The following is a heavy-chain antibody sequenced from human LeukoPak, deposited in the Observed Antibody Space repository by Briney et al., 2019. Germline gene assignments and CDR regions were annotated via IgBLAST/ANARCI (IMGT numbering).Heavy chain of an antibody. CDR3: ATSPRYDSSGYYLR. Sequence: SETLSLTCAVYGGSFSGYYWSWIRQPPGKGLEWIGEINHSGSTNYNPSLKSRVTISVDTSKNQFSLKLSSVTAADTAVYYCATSPRYDSSGYYLRWGQGTLVTVSS. V-gene: IGHV4-34*01. J-gene: IGHJ4*02. CDR2: INHSGST. D-gene: IGHD3-22*01. CDR1: GGSFSGYY.